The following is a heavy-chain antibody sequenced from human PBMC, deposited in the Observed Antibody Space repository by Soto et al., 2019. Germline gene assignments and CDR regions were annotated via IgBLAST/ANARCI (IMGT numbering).Heavy chain of an antibody. CDR1: GGTFSDYT. J-gene: IGHJ4*02. V-gene: IGHV1-69*02. CDR3: AYDFGVGATYDS. CDR2: IIPLFDIT. D-gene: IGHD3-3*01. Sequence: QVQLIQSGAEVKRPGSSVKVSCEASGGTFSDYTLSWVRQAPGQGLEWMGRIIPLFDITTYAPKFQGRVTITADKSTNSGYMELSSLTSEDTAVYYCAYDFGVGATYDSWGQGTLVTVSS.